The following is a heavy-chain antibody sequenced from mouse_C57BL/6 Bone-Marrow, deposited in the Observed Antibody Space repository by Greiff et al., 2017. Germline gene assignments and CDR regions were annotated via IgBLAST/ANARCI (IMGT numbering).Heavy chain of an antibody. CDR3: ARLWGFYFDY. Sequence: VKLVESGGGLVQPGGSLSLSCAASGFTFTDYYMSWVRQPPGKALEWLGFIRNKANGYTTEYSASVKGRFTISRDNSQSILYLQMNALRAEDSATYYCARLWGFYFDYWGQGTTLTVSS. V-gene: IGHV7-3*01. CDR2: IRNKANGYTT. D-gene: IGHD4-1*01. J-gene: IGHJ2*01. CDR1: GFTFTDYY.